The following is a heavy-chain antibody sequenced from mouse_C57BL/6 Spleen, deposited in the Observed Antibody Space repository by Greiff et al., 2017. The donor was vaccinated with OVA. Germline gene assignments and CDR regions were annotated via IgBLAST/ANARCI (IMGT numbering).Heavy chain of an antibody. CDR3: ARGNYDYDGGSYYAMDY. J-gene: IGHJ4*01. V-gene: IGHV1-55*01. CDR2: IYPGSGST. Sequence: VKLQQPGAELVKPGASVKMSCKASGYTFTSYWITWVKQRPGQGLEWIGDIYPGSGSTNYNEKFKSKATLTVDTSSSTAYMQLSSLTSEDSAVYYCARGNYDYDGGSYYAMDYWGQGTSVTVSS. D-gene: IGHD2-4*01. CDR1: GYTFTSYW.